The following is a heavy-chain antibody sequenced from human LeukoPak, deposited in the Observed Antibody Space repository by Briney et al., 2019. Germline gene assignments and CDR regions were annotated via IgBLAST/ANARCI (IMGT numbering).Heavy chain of an antibody. Sequence: PGGSLRLSCAGSGFIFTNYAMTWVRQAPGKGLDWVSSIGGSGRNTYYADSVKGRFTISRDNSMNTVYLLMNSLRAEDTALYYCAKDRFDGSYYLDSWGQGTLVTVSS. J-gene: IGHJ4*02. D-gene: IGHD3-9*01. CDR3: AKDRFDGSYYLDS. V-gene: IGHV3-23*01. CDR1: GFIFTNYA. CDR2: IGGSGRNT.